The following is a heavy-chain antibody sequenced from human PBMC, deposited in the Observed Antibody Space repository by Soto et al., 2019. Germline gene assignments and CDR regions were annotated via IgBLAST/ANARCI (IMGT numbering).Heavy chain of an antibody. V-gene: IGHV1-2*04. CDR3: ATHLHIAARRGYYYYGMDV. CDR1: GYTFTGYY. CDR2: INPNSGGT. J-gene: IGHJ6*02. Sequence: QVQLVQSGAEVKKPGASVKVSCKASGYTFTGYYMHWVRQAPGQGLEWMGWINPNSGGTNYAQKFQGWVTMTRDTSISTAYMELSRLRSDDTAVYYCATHLHIAARRGYYYYGMDVWGQGTTVTVSS. D-gene: IGHD6-6*01.